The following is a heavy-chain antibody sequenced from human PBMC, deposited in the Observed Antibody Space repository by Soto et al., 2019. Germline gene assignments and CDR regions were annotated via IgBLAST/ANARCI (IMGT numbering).Heavy chain of an antibody. CDR1: GFTFSNYA. CDR3: AKDYFFWSSEHPYYFDY. J-gene: IGHJ4*02. D-gene: IGHD3-3*01. V-gene: IGHV3-23*01. Sequence: EVQLLDSGGGLVQPGGSLRLSCAASGFTFSNYAMPWVRQGPGKGLEWVSGISGSGGRSYYADSVKGRFTISRDNSKSTLYLQMNSLRAEDKAVYYCAKDYFFWSSEHPYYFDYWGQGTLVTVSS. CDR2: ISGSGGRS.